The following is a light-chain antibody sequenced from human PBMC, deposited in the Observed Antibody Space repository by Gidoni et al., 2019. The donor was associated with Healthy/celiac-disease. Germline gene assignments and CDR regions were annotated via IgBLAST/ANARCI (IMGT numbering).Light chain of an antibody. Sequence: DIVMTQSPDSLAVSLGERATINCKSSQSVLYSSKNKNYLAWYQQKPGQPPKLLIYWASTRESGVTDRFGGSGCETEFTLTVSRLQAEDVAVYYCQKYYNPQLTFGEGTKVEIK. CDR1: QSVLYSSKNKNY. J-gene: IGKJ4*01. CDR3: QKYYNPQLT. CDR2: WAS. V-gene: IGKV4-1*01.